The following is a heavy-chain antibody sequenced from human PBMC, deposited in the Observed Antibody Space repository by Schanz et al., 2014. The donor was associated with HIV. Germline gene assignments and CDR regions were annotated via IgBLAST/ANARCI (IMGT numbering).Heavy chain of an antibody. Sequence: QVQLEQSGGGVVQPGRSLRLSCAASGFPFSKYFIYWVRQSPGKGLEWVAFISNDGRQKSYTDSVKGRFTISRDNSKNTLYLQMNSLRAEDTAVYYCAKDREYCSTITCPWGGYYYYGMDVWGQGTTVTVSS. CDR3: AKDREYCSTITCPWGGYYYYGMDV. J-gene: IGHJ6*02. CDR1: GFPFSKYF. CDR2: ISNDGRQK. V-gene: IGHV3-30*10. D-gene: IGHD2-2*01.